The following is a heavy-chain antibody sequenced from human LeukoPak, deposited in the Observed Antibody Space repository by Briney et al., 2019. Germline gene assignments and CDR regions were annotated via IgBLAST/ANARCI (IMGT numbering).Heavy chain of an antibody. Sequence: PGGSLRLSCAASGFTVSSNYMSWVRQAPGKGLEWVSVIYSGGSTYYADSVKGRFTISRDNSKNTLYLQMNSLRAEDTAVYYCARLGWFGELSPLFDYWGQGTLVTVSS. CDR2: IYSGGST. CDR3: ARLGWFGELSPLFDY. D-gene: IGHD3-10*01. V-gene: IGHV3-66*01. J-gene: IGHJ4*02. CDR1: GFTVSSNY.